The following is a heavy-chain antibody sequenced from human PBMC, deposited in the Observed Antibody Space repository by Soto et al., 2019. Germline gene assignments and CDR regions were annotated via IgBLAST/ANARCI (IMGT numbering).Heavy chain of an antibody. Sequence: LRLSCAASEFTFSSYGMHWVRQAPGKGLEWVAVIWYDGSNKYYADSVKGRFTISRDNSKNTLYLQMNSLRAEDTAVYYCARGEDIVLMVYARRDAFDIWGQGTMVTVSS. V-gene: IGHV3-33*01. CDR1: EFTFSSYG. CDR3: ARGEDIVLMVYARRDAFDI. J-gene: IGHJ3*02. CDR2: IWYDGSNK. D-gene: IGHD2-8*01.